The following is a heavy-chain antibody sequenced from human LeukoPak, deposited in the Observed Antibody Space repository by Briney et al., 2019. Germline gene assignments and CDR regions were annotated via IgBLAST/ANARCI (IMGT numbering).Heavy chain of an antibody. CDR3: ARWGSIAVARFDY. D-gene: IGHD6-6*01. V-gene: IGHV4-59*01. Sequence: SETLSLTCTVSGGSISNYYWSWIRQPPGKGLEWIGYIYYTGSTNYNPSLTSPVNKSVDTSKNQFSLNLASVTAADTAVYYCARWGSIAVARFDYWGQGTLVTVSS. CDR2: IYYTGST. J-gene: IGHJ4*02. CDR1: GGSISNYY.